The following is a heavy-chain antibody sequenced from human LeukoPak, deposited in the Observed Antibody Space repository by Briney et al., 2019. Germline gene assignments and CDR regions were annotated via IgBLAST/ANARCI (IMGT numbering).Heavy chain of an antibody. Sequence: PSETLSLTCTVSGGSISSSSYYWGWIRQPPGQGLEWIGSIYYSGSTYYNPSLKSRVTISVDTSKNQFSLKLSSVTAADTAVYYCARRQWLATMGGDYFDYWGQGTLVTVSS. CDR2: IYYSGST. V-gene: IGHV4-39*01. J-gene: IGHJ4*02. CDR3: ARRQWLATMGGDYFDY. D-gene: IGHD6-19*01. CDR1: GGSISSSSYY.